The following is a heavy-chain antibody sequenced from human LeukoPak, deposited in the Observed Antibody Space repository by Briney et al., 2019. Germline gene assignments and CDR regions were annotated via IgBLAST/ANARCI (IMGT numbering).Heavy chain of an antibody. J-gene: IGHJ6*02. Sequence: PGGSLRLSFAASGFTFSSYAMSWVRQSPGKGLEWVSTISGVDGKTDYADSVKGRFTISRDNSKDTLYLQMNSQRAEDTAVYYCARDITHISASGAFIFGYHGMDVWGQGTTVTVSS. V-gene: IGHV3-23*01. D-gene: IGHD6-13*01. CDR2: ISGVDGKT. CDR1: GFTFSSYA. CDR3: ARDITHISASGAFIFGYHGMDV.